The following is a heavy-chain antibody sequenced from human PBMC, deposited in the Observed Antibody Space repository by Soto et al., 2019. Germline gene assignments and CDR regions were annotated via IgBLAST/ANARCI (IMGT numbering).Heavy chain of an antibody. J-gene: IGHJ6*02. Sequence: SVKVSCKASGGTFSSYAISWVRQAPGQGLEWMGGIIPIFGTANYAQKFQGRVTITADESTSTAYMELSSLRSEDTAVYYCATSTGRYSSSHRPAYYYYGMDVWGQGTTVTVSS. CDR2: IIPIFGTA. V-gene: IGHV1-69*13. D-gene: IGHD6-13*01. CDR3: ATSTGRYSSSHRPAYYYYGMDV. CDR1: GGTFSSYA.